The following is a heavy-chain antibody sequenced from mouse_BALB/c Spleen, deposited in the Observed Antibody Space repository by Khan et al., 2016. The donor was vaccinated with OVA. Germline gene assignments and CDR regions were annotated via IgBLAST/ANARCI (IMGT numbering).Heavy chain of an antibody. CDR3: ARQPDYDYNGMDY. Sequence: QVQLQQSGPGLVAPSQSLSITCTISGFSLTNYGIHWVRQPPGKGLEWLVVIWSDGSTTYNSAIISRLTITKTNSTSQVFLKMNSLQTDDTDIYCCARQPDYDYNGMDYWGQGTSVTVSA. CDR1: GFSLTNYG. CDR2: IWSDGST. D-gene: IGHD1-1*02. J-gene: IGHJ4*01. V-gene: IGHV2-6-1*01.